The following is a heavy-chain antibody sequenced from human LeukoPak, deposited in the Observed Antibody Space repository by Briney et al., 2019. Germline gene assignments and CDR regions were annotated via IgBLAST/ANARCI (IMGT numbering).Heavy chain of an antibody. D-gene: IGHD2-2*01. V-gene: IGHV3-7*01. CDR1: GFTFSSYW. CDR3: ARDRAVPAATLYYYYYMDV. CDR2: IKQDGSEE. Sequence: GGSLRLSCAASGFTFSSYWMSWVRQAPGKGLEWVANIKQDGSEEYYVDSVKGRFTISRDNAKNSLCLQMNSLRAEDTAVYYCARDRAVPAATLYYYYYMDVWGKGTTVTVSS. J-gene: IGHJ6*03.